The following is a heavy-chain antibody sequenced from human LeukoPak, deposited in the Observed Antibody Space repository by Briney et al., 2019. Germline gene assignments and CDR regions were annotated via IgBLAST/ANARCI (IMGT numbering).Heavy chain of an antibody. V-gene: IGHV3-33*06. CDR1: GFTFSSYG. J-gene: IGHJ3*02. CDR3: AKDRDIYYDSSGYRQNDAFDI. D-gene: IGHD3-22*01. CDR2: IWYDGSNK. Sequence: GGSLRLSCAASGFTFSSYGMHWVRQAPGKGLDWVAVIWYDGSNKYYADSVKGRFTISRDNSKNTPYLQMNSLRAEDTAVYYCAKDRDIYYDSSGYRQNDAFDIWGQGTMVTVSS.